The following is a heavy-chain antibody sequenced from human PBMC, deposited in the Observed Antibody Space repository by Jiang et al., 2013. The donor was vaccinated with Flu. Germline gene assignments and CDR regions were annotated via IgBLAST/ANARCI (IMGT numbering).Heavy chain of an antibody. CDR3: ARDPDTPMPTDY. CDR2: LHPNSGDT. CDR1: GYTFTDYY. Sequence: VQLVESGAEVKKPGASVKVSCKASGYTFTDYYIHWVRQAPGQGLEWMGWLHPNSGDTRYEQKFQGRVTMTRDTSITTAYMELSRLKSDDTAVYYCARDPDTPMPTDYWGQGTLVTVSS. D-gene: IGHD5-18*01. J-gene: IGHJ4*02. V-gene: IGHV1-2*02.